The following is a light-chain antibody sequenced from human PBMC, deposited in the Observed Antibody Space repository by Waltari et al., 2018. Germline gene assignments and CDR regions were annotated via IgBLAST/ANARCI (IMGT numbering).Light chain of an antibody. CDR3: FSASDNKAM. J-gene: IGLJ3*02. CDR2: KDT. Sequence: SSDLTQPSSVSVSPGQTARITSSGDVLAKRYARWFQQRPGQAPSLLIFKDTERPSGIPERFSGSSSGTTVTLIISGAQVEDEADYYCFSASDNKAMFGGGTKLTVL. CDR1: VLAKRY. V-gene: IGLV3-27*01.